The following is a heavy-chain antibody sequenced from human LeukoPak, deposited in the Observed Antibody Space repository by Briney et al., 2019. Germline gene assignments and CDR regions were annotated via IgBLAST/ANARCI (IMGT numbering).Heavy chain of an antibody. D-gene: IGHD1-26*01. Sequence: PGGSLRLSCAASGFTFSSDWMSWVRQAPGKGLEWVSSISSSSSYIYYADSVKGRFTISRDNAKNSLYLQMNSLRAEDTAVYYCALHAGSGSYGGFDWGQGTLVTVSS. CDR3: ALHAGSGSYGGFD. V-gene: IGHV3-21*01. CDR2: ISSSSSYI. J-gene: IGHJ4*02. CDR1: GFTFSSDW.